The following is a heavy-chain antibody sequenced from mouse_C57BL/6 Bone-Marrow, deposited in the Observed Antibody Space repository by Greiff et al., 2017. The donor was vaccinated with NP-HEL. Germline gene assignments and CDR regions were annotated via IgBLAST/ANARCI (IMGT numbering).Heavy chain of an antibody. CDR1: GYSITSGYY. D-gene: IGHD2-10*02. V-gene: IGHV3-6*01. Sequence: EVKLMESGPGLVKPSQSLSLTCSVTGYSITSGYYWNWIRRFPGNKLEWVGSISYDGSTNYSPSLKNRISFTRDTSKNQYFLKLNSVTAEDTATYYCARAYGNYLDYGGQGTTLTVSS. J-gene: IGHJ2*01. CDR2: ISYDGST. CDR3: ARAYGNYLDY.